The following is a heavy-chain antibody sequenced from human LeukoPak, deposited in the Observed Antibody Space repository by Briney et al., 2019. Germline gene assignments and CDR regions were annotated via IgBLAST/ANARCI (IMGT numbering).Heavy chain of an antibody. D-gene: IGHD6-19*01. J-gene: IGHJ4*02. CDR3: AKGSGWYDTPFDY. Sequence: GGSLRLSCAASVFTVSSYAMSWVRQAPGKGLEWGPAISGSGGSTHYADSVKGRFSISRDNSKNTLYLQMNSLRAEDTAVYYCAKGSGWYDTPFDYWGQGTLVTVSS. V-gene: IGHV3-23*01. CDR2: ISGSGGST. CDR1: VFTVSSYA.